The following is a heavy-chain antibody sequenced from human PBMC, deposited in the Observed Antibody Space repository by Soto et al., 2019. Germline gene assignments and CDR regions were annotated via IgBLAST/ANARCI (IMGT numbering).Heavy chain of an antibody. CDR3: ARIAGIAVAGKDFDY. CDR2: INSDGSST. CDR1: GFTFSSYW. Sequence: GGSLRLSCAASGFTFSSYWMHWVRQAPGKGLVWVSRINSDGSSTSYADSVKGRFTISRDNAKNTLYLQMNSLRAEDTAVYYCARIAGIAVAGKDFDYWGQGTLVTVSS. J-gene: IGHJ4*02. D-gene: IGHD6-19*01. V-gene: IGHV3-74*01.